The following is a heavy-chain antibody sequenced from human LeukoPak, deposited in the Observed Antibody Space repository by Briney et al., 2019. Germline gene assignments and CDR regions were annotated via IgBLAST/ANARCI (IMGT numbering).Heavy chain of an antibody. V-gene: IGHV4-59*01. D-gene: IGHD4-11*01. J-gene: IGHJ6*03. Sequence: SETLSLTCTVSGGSISSYYWSWIRQPPGKGLEWIGYIYYSGSTNYNPSLKSRVTISVDTSKNQFSLKLSSVTAADTAVYYCARSYSYYYYYMDVWGKGTTVTVSS. CDR1: GGSISSYY. CDR3: ARSYSYYYYYMDV. CDR2: IYYSGST.